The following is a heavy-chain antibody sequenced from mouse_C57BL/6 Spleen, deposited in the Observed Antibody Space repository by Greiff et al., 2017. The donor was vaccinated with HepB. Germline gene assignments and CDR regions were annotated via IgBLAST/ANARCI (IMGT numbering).Heavy chain of an antibody. CDR2: ISDGGSYT. V-gene: IGHV5-4*01. D-gene: IGHD2-3*01. Sequence: EVHLVESGGGLVKPGGSLKLSCAASGFTFSSYAMSWVRQTPEKRLEWVATISDGGSYTYYPDNVKGRFTISRDNAKNNLYLQMSHLKSEDTAMYYCARDYHDGYYENYFDYWGQGTTLTVSS. CDR1: GFTFSSYA. CDR3: ARDYHDGYYENYFDY. J-gene: IGHJ2*01.